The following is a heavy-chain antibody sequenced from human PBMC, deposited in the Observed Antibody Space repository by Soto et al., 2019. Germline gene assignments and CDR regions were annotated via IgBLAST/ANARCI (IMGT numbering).Heavy chain of an antibody. CDR1: GYIFPSYG. J-gene: IGHJ4*02. V-gene: IGHV1-18*01. Sequence: QVHMVPSGAAVKKPGASVKVSCKASGYIFPSYGIRWVRPAPGQGLVWMGWISAHNVNTKYAQKFQGRVTMTTDTSTSTANMELMGLRSDDTAEYYCARDGGGWPDSWGQGTLVTVSS. CDR3: ARDGGGWPDS. D-gene: IGHD6-19*01. CDR2: ISAHNVNT.